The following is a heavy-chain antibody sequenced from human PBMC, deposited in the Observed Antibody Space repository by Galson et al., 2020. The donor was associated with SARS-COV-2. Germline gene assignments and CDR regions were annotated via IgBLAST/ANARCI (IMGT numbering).Heavy chain of an antibody. V-gene: IGHV1-69*02. Sequence: SVKVSCKASGGTFSSYTISWVRQAPGQGLEWMGRIIPILGIANYAQKFQGRVTITADKYTSTAYMELSSLRSEDTAVYYCARSYGDYVPYYYYGMDVWGQGTTVTVSS. J-gene: IGHJ6*02. CDR1: GGTFSSYT. CDR2: IIPILGIA. CDR3: ARSYGDYVPYYYYGMDV. D-gene: IGHD4-17*01.